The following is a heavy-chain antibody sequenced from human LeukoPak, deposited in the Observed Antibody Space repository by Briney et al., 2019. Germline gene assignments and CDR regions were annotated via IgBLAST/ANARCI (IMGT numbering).Heavy chain of an antibody. CDR1: GFTFSSYT. J-gene: IGHJ4*02. D-gene: IGHD3-10*01. CDR3: AKVAHYYGSGSYYEYYFDY. CDR2: ISSSSSYI. Sequence: GGSLRLSCATSGFTFSSYTMNWVRQAPGKGLEWVSSISSSSSYIYYADSVKGRFTIFRDNAKNSLHLQMDSLRAEDTAVYYCAKVAHYYGSGSYYEYYFDYWGQGTLVTVSS. V-gene: IGHV3-21*04.